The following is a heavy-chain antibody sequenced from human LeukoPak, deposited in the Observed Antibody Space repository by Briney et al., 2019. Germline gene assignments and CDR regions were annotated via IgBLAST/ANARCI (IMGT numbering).Heavy chain of an antibody. V-gene: IGHV3-7*01. CDR1: GFTFSSYW. D-gene: IGHD4-17*01. J-gene: IGHJ4*02. CDR2: IKQDGSEK. CDR3: AREDYGDYVQYFDY. Sequence: PGGSLRLSCAASGFTFSSYWMSWVRQAPGKGLEWVANIKQDGSEKYYVDSVKGRFTISRDNAKNSLYLQMNSLRAEDTAVYYCAREDYGDYVQYFDYWGQGTLVTVSS.